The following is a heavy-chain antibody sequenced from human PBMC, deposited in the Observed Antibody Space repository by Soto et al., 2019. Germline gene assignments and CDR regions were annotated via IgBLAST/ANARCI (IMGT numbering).Heavy chain of an antibody. Sequence: SETLSLTCTVSGASISSYYWSWIRQPPGKGLEWIGYIYYSGSTNYNPSLKSRVTISVDTSKNQFSLKLSSVTAADTAVYYCAREVSYPGWFDPWGQGTLVTVSS. V-gene: IGHV4-59*01. CDR1: GASISSYY. CDR2: IYYSGST. J-gene: IGHJ5*02. CDR3: AREVSYPGWFDP. D-gene: IGHD1-26*01.